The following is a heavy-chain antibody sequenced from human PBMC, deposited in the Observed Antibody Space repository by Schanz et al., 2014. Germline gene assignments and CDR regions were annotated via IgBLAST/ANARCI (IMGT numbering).Heavy chain of an antibody. D-gene: IGHD3-10*01. J-gene: IGHJ3*02. CDR1: GFTFSIYD. CDR3: AKGRFGELSAFDI. V-gene: IGHV3-23*04. Sequence: VQLVESGGGVVQPGRSLRLSCVASGFTFSIYDVFWVRQAPGKGLEWVSAISGSGGSTYYADSVKGRFTISRDNSKNTLYLQMNSLRAEDTAVYYCAKGRFGELSAFDIWGQGTMVTVSS. CDR2: ISGSGGST.